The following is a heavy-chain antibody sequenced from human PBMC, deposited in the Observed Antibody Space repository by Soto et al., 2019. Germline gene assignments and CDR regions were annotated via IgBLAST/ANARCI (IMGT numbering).Heavy chain of an antibody. V-gene: IGHV4-4*07. CDR1: GGSISSYR. CDR3: ARTLTPDFWSGYYEVSDYYYGMDV. J-gene: IGHJ6*02. D-gene: IGHD3-3*01. CDR2: LNTYGNT. Sequence: SETLALTCTVSGGSISSYRWSWIRQPAGKGLEWIGRLNTYGNTHYNPSLKSRVTVSVDTSRNQFFLTLRSVTAEDTAVYYCARTLTPDFWSGYYEVSDYYYGMDVWGQGTTVTVSS.